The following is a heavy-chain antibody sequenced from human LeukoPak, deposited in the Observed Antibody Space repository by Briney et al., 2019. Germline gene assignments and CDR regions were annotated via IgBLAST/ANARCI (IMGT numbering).Heavy chain of an antibody. J-gene: IGHJ5*02. V-gene: IGHV4-59*01. CDR3: ARGIAAAGGGVNWFDP. D-gene: IGHD6-13*01. CDR1: GGSLSSYY. CDR2: IYYSGST. Sequence: PSETLSLTCTVSGGSLSSYYWSWIRQPPGKGLEWIGYIYYSGSTNYNPSLKSRVTISVDTSSNQFSLKLSSVTAADTAVYYCARGIAAAGGGVNWFDPWGQGTLVTVSS.